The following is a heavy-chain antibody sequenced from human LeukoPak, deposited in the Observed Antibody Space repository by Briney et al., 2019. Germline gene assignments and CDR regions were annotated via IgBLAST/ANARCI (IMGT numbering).Heavy chain of an antibody. CDR2: ISSSGATT. V-gene: IGHV3-11*01. CDR3: ARYSRGPSGSY. D-gene: IGHD3-10*01. CDR1: GFTFSDYY. Sequence: GGSLRLSCAASGFTFSDYYMAWIRQVPGKGLEWLSHISSSGATTYNPDSVKGRFTISRDNTKNSVYLQMNSLGVEDTAVYYCARYSRGPSGSYWGQGTLVTVSS. J-gene: IGHJ4*02.